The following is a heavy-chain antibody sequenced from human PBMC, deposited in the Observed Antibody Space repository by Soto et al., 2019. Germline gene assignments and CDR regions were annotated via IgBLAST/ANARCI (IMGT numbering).Heavy chain of an antibody. Sequence: QVQLGQSGAGVKKPGSSVKVSCKASGGTFSNYPISWVRQAPGQGLEWMGGIIPIFGTVNYAQKFQGRVTITAAESTSTAYMELSSLRSEDTAVYYCARGNHRWLQLWYFDLWGRCTLVTVSS. D-gene: IGHD1-1*01. J-gene: IGHJ2*01. CDR3: ARGNHRWLQLWYFDL. CDR1: GGTFSNYP. CDR2: IIPIFGTV. V-gene: IGHV1-69*13.